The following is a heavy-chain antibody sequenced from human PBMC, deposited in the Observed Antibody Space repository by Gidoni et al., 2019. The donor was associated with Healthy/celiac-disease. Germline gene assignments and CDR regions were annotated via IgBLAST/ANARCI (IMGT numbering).Heavy chain of an antibody. Sequence: QVQLVESGGGVVHPGRSLRLSCAASGSTFSSYAMHWVRQAPGKGLEWVAVISYDGSNKYYADSVKGRFTISRDNSKNTLYLQMNSLRAEDTAVYYCARVLEGTTVTTLGIDYWGQGTLVTVSS. J-gene: IGHJ4*02. CDR1: GSTFSSYA. CDR2: ISYDGSNK. CDR3: ARVLEGTTVTTLGIDY. D-gene: IGHD4-17*01. V-gene: IGHV3-30-3*01.